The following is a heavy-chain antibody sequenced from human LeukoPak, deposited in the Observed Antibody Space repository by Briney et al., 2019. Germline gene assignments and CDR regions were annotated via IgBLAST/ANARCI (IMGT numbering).Heavy chain of an antibody. D-gene: IGHD6-19*01. Sequence: GRSLRLSCAASGFTFSSYAMHWVRQAPGKGLEWVAVISYDGSNKYYAGSMKGRFTISRDNSKNTLYLQMNSLRAEDTAVYYCARDYSSGWSGMDVWGKGTTVTVSS. CDR2: ISYDGSNK. J-gene: IGHJ6*04. CDR3: ARDYSSGWSGMDV. V-gene: IGHV3-30*04. CDR1: GFTFSSYA.